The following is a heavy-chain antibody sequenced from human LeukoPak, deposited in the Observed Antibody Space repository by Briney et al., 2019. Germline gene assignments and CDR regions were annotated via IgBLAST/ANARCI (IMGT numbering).Heavy chain of an antibody. Sequence: SETLSLTCTVSGGSISSYYWTWIRQPPGKGLEWIGYIYYSGITNYNPSLKSRVTISVDTSKNQFSLKLSSVTAADTAVYYCARGFPPYDYVWGSYRLYYFDYWGQGTLVTVSS. V-gene: IGHV4-59*12. CDR2: IYYSGIT. CDR1: GGSISSYY. D-gene: IGHD3-16*02. J-gene: IGHJ4*02. CDR3: ARGFPPYDYVWGSYRLYYFDY.